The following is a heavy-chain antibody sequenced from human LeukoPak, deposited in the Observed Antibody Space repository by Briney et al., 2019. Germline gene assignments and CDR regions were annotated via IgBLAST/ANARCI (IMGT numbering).Heavy chain of an antibody. CDR2: IVHSGSI. V-gene: IGHV4-34*12. Sequence: SETLSLTCTVSGGSISSYYWSWVRQPPGKGLEWIGEIVHSGSINYNPSLTSRVTISVDTSKNHFSLELTSVTAADTAVYFCARMGSGLFDYWGQGTLVTVSS. CDR1: GGSISSYY. J-gene: IGHJ4*02. D-gene: IGHD6-19*01. CDR3: ARMGSGLFDY.